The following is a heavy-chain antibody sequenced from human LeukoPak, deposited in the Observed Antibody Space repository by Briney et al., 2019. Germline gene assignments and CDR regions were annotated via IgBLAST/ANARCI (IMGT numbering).Heavy chain of an antibody. V-gene: IGHV3-30*18. Sequence: PGGSLRLSCAASGFTFSSYAMHWVRQAPGKGLEWVAVISYDGSNKYYADSVKGRFTISRDNSKNTLYLQMNSLRAEDTAVYYCAKDLRRYCSSTSCSSPDFWGQGTLVTASS. J-gene: IGHJ4*02. D-gene: IGHD2-2*01. CDR2: ISYDGSNK. CDR3: AKDLRRYCSSTSCSSPDF. CDR1: GFTFSSYA.